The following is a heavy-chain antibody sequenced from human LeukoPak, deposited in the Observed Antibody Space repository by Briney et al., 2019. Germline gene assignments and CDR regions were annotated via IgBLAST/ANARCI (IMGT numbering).Heavy chain of an antibody. J-gene: IGHJ4*02. D-gene: IGHD1-26*01. CDR3: SRRFLRKRSYYFDY. CDR1: GGSISSYY. CDR2: IYYSGST. V-gene: IGHV4-59*12. Sequence: SETLSLTWTVSGGSISSYYWSWVRQPPGEGLGWIGYIYYSGSTNYNPSLKSPVTISVDPSKNQFSLKLSSVTAADTAVYFWSRRFLRKRSYYFDYWGQGTLVTVSS.